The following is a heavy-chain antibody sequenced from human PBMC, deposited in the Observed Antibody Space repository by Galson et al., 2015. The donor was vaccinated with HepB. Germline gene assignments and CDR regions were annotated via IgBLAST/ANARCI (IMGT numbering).Heavy chain of an antibody. D-gene: IGHD6-19*01. V-gene: IGHV3-30*03. CDR1: GFTFSSFG. CDR3: ATEGASIKIAVPGTFDY. J-gene: IGHJ4*02. Sequence: SLRLSCAASGFTFSSFGMHWVRQAPGRGLEWVAVISDDGSNKDYADSVKGRFTISRDNSKNTLYLQMISLGPEDTAAYYCATEGASIKIAVPGTFDYWGQGTLVTVSS. CDR2: ISDDGSNK.